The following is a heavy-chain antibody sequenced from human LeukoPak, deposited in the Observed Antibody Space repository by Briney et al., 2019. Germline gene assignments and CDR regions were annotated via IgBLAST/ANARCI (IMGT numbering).Heavy chain of an antibody. J-gene: IGHJ3*02. CDR1: GFTFSTYA. Sequence: GGSLRLSCAASGFTFSTYAMTWVRQAPGKGLEWVSAISGSGSSTYYADSVKGRFTISRDNSKNTLYLQMNSLRAEDTAVYYCARDRTYCSGGICYDLFNIWGQGTMVTVSS. V-gene: IGHV3-23*01. CDR3: ARDRTYCSGGICYDLFNI. CDR2: ISGSGSST. D-gene: IGHD2-15*01.